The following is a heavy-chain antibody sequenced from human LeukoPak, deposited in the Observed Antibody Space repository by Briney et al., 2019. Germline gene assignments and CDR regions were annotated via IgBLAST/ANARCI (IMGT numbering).Heavy chain of an antibody. J-gene: IGHJ5*02. CDR2: IYYSGST. CDR1: GGSLSSSSYY. Sequence: SETLSLTFTVSGGSLSSSSYYWGWLRQPPGKGLEWLGSIYYSGSTYCSPSLKGRVAISVDTSKSQFSLKLSSVTAADTGVYYCARHRGVEQLAPNWFDLWGQGTLVTVSS. D-gene: IGHD6-13*01. V-gene: IGHV4-39*01. CDR3: ARHRGVEQLAPNWFDL.